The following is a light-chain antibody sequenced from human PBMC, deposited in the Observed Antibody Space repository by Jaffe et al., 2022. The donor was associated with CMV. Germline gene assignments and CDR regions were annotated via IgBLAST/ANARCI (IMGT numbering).Light chain of an antibody. CDR1: SSDVANYDR. CDR3: ASFASGNTLV. CDR2: EVT. J-gene: IGLJ3*02. Sequence: QSALTQPPSVSAAPGQSVTISCTGSSSDVANYDRVSWYQQAPGTAPKLLIYEVTNRPSGVPDRFSGSKSGNTASLTISRLQVDDEADYFCASFASGNTLVFGGGTKLTVL. V-gene: IGLV2-18*02.